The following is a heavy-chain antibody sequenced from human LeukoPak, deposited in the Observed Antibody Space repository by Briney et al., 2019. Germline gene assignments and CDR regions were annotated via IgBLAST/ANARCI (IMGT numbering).Heavy chain of an antibody. Sequence: GGSLRFSCAASGFTFSVYWMTWVRQAPGKGLEWVGNIKQDGSEKYYVDSVKGRFTFSRDNAQNSLYLQMNSLRADDTAVYYCARDAGHGMDVWGKGTTVTVSP. V-gene: IGHV3-7*03. CDR2: IKQDGSEK. CDR3: ARDAGHGMDV. J-gene: IGHJ6*04. CDR1: GFTFSVYW.